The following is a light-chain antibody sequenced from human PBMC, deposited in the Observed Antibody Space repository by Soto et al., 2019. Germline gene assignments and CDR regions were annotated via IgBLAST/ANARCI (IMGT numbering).Light chain of an antibody. V-gene: IGLV2-14*01. Sequence: QSVLTQPASVSGSPGQSITISCTGTSSDVGGYNYVSWYQQHPGKAPKLMIYDVSNRPSGVSNRFSGSKSGNTASLTISGLQAEDEADYYCSSYTSSSTPGYVFGTGTQLTVL. CDR1: SSDVGGYNY. CDR2: DVS. J-gene: IGLJ1*01. CDR3: SSYTSSSTPGYV.